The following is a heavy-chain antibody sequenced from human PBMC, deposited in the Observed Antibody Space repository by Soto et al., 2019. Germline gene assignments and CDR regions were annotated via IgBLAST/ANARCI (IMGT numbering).Heavy chain of an antibody. J-gene: IGHJ4*02. CDR3: ARGFAIDWYTYYFDY. D-gene: IGHD3-9*01. CDR2: ISYSGAT. V-gene: IGHV4-59*08. CDR1: GASISGYH. Sequence: SETLSLTCTVSGASISGYHWSWIRQSPGKGLECLGYISYSGATNYNPSLKSRVTMPIDTSKNQFSLQLNSVTAADTAVYYCARGFAIDWYTYYFDYWGQGPLVTVSS.